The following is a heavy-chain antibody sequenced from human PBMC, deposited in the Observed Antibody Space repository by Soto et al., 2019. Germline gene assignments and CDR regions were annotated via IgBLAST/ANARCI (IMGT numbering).Heavy chain of an antibody. V-gene: IGHV4-34*01. Sequence: SETLSLTCAVYGGSFSDYYWSWIRQPPGKGLEWIGEINHSGSTNYNPSLKSRVTISVDTSKNQFSLKLTSATAADTAVYYCASLIAASGVDPWGQGTLVTVS. CDR3: ASLIAASGVDP. D-gene: IGHD6-13*01. J-gene: IGHJ5*02. CDR1: GGSFSDYY. CDR2: INHSGST.